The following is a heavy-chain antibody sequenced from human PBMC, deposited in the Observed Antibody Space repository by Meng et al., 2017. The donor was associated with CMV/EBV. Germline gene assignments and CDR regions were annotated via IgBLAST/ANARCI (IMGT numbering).Heavy chain of an antibody. CDR3: VRVWSSTRIDY. V-gene: IGHV3-21*01. J-gene: IGHJ4*02. Sequence: LSCAASGFTFRSYSMNWVRQAPGKGLEWVSSISSSSSYIYYADSVKGRFTISRDNAKNSLYLQMNSLRAEGTAVYYCVRVWSSTRIDYWGQGTLVTVSS. CDR2: ISSSSSYI. D-gene: IGHD2-2*01. CDR1: GFTFRSYS.